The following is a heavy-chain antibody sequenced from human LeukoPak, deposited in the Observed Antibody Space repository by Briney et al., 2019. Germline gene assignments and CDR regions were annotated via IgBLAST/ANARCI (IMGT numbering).Heavy chain of an antibody. CDR2: FYSGGSK. CDR3: ARGVPARPAPFDT. CDR1: VHPVNIQY. J-gene: IGHJ3*02. D-gene: IGHD6-6*01. V-gene: IGHV3-53*01. Sequence: GGSLRLSCAPSVHPVNIQYVKWVPRTPGKGVEGVSIFYSGGSKNNADSGRGRLPLSRDHPKNMLYLKKTNMRPEDRLVFCCARGVPARPAPFDTCGEGALVTVSS.